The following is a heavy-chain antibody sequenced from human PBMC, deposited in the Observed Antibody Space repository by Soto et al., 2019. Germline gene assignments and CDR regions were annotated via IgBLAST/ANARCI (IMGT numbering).Heavy chain of an antibody. D-gene: IGHD6-19*01. Sequence: GGSLRLSCAVSGFTLTTYSMNWVRQAPGKGLEWISFINKNGFTIYYADSVKGRFTIPRDYAKNSLYLQMDSLRHEDTAVYYCARGAVTGTSLFDYWGRGTLVTVSS. CDR3: ARGAVTGTSLFDY. CDR1: GFTLTTYS. CDR2: INKNGFTI. J-gene: IGHJ4*02. V-gene: IGHV3-48*02.